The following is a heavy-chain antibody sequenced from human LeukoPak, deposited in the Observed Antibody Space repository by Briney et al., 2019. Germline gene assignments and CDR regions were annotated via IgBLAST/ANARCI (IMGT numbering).Heavy chain of an antibody. Sequence: GGSLRLSCVASGLAFSSYSMHWVRQVPGKGLEWVGVISYDGSDEYYTDSVKGRFTISRDNSKNTVYLQMNSLRADDTAVYYCARDFTPEWFDIHWGQGTLVTVS. J-gene: IGHJ4*02. CDR3: ARDFTPEWFDIH. CDR2: ISYDGSDE. V-gene: IGHV3-30*04. D-gene: IGHD3-3*01. CDR1: GLAFSSYS.